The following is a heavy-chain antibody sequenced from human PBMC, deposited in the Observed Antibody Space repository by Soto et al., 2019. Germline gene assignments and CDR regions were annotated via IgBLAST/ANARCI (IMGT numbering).Heavy chain of an antibody. Sequence: SETLSLTCAVYGGSFSGYYWSWIRQPPGKGLEWIGEINHSGSTNYNPSLKSRVTISVDTSKNQFSLKLSSVTAADTAVYYCARGIDFWSGYYTVYYYYGMDVWGQGTTVTVSS. D-gene: IGHD3-3*01. CDR3: ARGIDFWSGYYTVYYYYGMDV. CDR2: INHSGST. V-gene: IGHV4-34*01. CDR1: GGSFSGYY. J-gene: IGHJ6*02.